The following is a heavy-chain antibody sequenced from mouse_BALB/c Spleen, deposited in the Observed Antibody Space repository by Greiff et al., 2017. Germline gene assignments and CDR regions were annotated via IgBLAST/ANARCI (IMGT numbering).Heavy chain of an antibody. J-gene: IGHJ4*01. CDR2: IYPGNVNT. Sequence: QVQLKESGPELVKPGASVRISCKASGYTFTSYYIHWVKQRPGQGLEWIGWIYPGNVNTKYNEKFKGKATLTADKSSSTAYMQLSSLTSEDSAVYFGARSYYGSSSYAMDYWGQGTSVTVSS. CDR3: ARSYYGSSSYAMDY. CDR1: GYTFTSYY. V-gene: IGHV1S56*01. D-gene: IGHD1-1*01.